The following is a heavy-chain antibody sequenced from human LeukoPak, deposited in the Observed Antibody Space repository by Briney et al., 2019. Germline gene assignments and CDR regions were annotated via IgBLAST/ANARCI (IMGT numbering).Heavy chain of an antibody. D-gene: IGHD1-26*01. J-gene: IGHJ4*02. CDR2: IYHSGST. CDR3: ARGVSVVGAAY. V-gene: IGHV4-38-2*02. CDR1: GYSISSGYY. Sequence: SETLSLTCTASGYSISSGYYWGWIRQPPGKGLEWIGSIYHSGSTYYNPSLKSRVTISVDTSKNQFSLKLSSVTAADTAVYYCARGVSVVGAAYWGQGTLVTVSS.